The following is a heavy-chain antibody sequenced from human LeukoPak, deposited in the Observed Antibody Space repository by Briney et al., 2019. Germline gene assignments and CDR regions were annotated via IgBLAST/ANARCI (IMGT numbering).Heavy chain of an antibody. V-gene: IGHV3-23*01. D-gene: IGHD1-26*01. CDR2: ISGSGGST. CDR1: GFTFSSYG. Sequence: GGSLRLSCAASGFTFSSYGMSWVRQAPGKGLEWVSAISGSGGSTYYADSVKGRFTISRDNSKNTLYLQMNSLRAEDTAVYYCAKVGSHYWPDAYYFDYWGQGTLVTVSS. CDR3: AKVGSHYWPDAYYFDY. J-gene: IGHJ4*02.